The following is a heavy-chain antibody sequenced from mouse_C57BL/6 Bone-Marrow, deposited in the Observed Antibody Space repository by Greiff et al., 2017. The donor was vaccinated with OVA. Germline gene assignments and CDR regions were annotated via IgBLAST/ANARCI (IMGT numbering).Heavy chain of an antibody. CDR1: GFSLTSYG. Sequence: QVQLQQSGPGLVQPSQSLSITCTVSGFSLTSYGVHWVRQSPGKGLEWLGVIWRGGSTDYNAAFMSRLSITKDNSKSQVFFKMNSLQADDTAIYYCAIPPYDYDVWFAYWGQGTLVTVSA. CDR2: IWRGGST. J-gene: IGHJ3*01. V-gene: IGHV2-5*01. D-gene: IGHD2-4*01. CDR3: AIPPYDYDVWFAY.